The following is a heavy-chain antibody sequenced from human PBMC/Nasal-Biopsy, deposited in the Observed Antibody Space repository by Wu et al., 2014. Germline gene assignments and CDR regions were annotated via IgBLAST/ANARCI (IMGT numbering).Heavy chain of an antibody. Sequence: TLSLTCSVSGGSISSGAYYWSWIRQPAGKGLEWIGHIYTSGSTNSNPSLRSRVTVSLDTSKNQFSLKLKSVTAADTAVYFCARDFSHSVYDDYWGQGTLVTVSS. D-gene: IGHD5/OR15-5a*01. CDR2: IYTSGST. V-gene: IGHV4-61*09. CDR3: ARDFSHSVYDDY. CDR1: GGSISSGAYY. J-gene: IGHJ4*02.